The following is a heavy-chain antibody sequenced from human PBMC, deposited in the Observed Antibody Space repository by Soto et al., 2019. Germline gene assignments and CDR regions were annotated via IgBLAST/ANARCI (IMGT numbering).Heavy chain of an antibody. D-gene: IGHD1-1*01. Sequence: PGGSLRLSCAASGFTFSNHAMHWVRQAPGKGLEWVAVIWYDGSNKYYADSVKGRSTISRDKSKNTLYLQMNSLGAEDTAVYYCARPRDGYNYDAFDIWGQGTMVTVS. V-gene: IGHV3-33*01. J-gene: IGHJ3*02. CDR2: IWYDGSNK. CDR3: ARPRDGYNYDAFDI. CDR1: GFTFSNHA.